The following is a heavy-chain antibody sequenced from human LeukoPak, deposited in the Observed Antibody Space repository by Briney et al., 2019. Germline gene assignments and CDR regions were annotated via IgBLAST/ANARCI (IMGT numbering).Heavy chain of an antibody. CDR1: GYTFTSYA. CDR2: IIPILGIA. J-gene: IGHJ4*02. V-gene: IGHV1-69*04. D-gene: IGHD1-26*01. CDR3: ASGGSYFRIDY. Sequence: ASVKVSCKASGYTFTSYAISWVRQAPGQGLEWMGRIIPILGIANYAQKFQGRVTITADKSTSTAYMELSSLRSEDTAVYYCASGGSYFRIDYWGQGTLVTVSS.